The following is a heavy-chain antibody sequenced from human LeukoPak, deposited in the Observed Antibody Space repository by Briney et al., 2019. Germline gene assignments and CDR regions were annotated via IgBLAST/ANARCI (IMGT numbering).Heavy chain of an antibody. J-gene: IGHJ4*02. Sequence: PGGSLRLSCAASGFTFSTYWMHWVRQAPGKGLVWVSRINSDGSSTSHADSVKGRFTISRDNSKNTLYLQMNSLRAEDTAVYYCAKAQSLSAAGSGGEEFYFDYWGRGTLVTVSS. D-gene: IGHD6-13*01. CDR1: GFTFSTYW. CDR2: INSDGSST. V-gene: IGHV3-74*01. CDR3: AKAQSLSAAGSGGEEFYFDY.